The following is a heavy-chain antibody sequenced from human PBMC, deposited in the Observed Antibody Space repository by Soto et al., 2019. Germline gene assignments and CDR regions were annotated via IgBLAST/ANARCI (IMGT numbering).Heavy chain of an antibody. CDR3: ARDVSPGSSNLYLDAFDI. J-gene: IGHJ3*02. CDR1: GFTLSAYW. D-gene: IGHD3-10*01. CDR2: INRDGSKK. Sequence: EVQLEESGGDLVQPGGSLRRSCAASGFTLSAYWMTWVRQAPGKGLEWVANINRDGSKKSYLDSVRGRFTISRDNVGNSPYLQMDSLRADDTALYYWARDVSPGSSNLYLDAFDIWGQGTMVTVSS. V-gene: IGHV3-7*05.